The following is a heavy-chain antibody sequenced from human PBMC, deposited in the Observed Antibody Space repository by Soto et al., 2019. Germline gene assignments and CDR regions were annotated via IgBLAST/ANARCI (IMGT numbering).Heavy chain of an antibody. J-gene: IGHJ6*02. V-gene: IGHV1-69*01. CDR1: GGTFSSSA. CDR3: ARGLSFGKTRYYYGMDV. D-gene: IGHD3-16*02. CDR2: IIPIFGTA. Sequence: QVQLVQSGAEVKKPGSSVKVSCKASGGTFSSSAISWVRQAPGQGLEWMGGIIPIFGTANYAQKFQGRVTITADESTSTAYMELSSLRSEDTAVYYCARGLSFGKTRYYYGMDVWGQGTTVTVSS.